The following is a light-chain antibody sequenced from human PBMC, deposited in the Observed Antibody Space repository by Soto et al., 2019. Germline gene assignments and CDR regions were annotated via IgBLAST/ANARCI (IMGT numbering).Light chain of an antibody. CDR1: QGVATT. CDR2: GAS. CDR3: QQYGTSPWT. Sequence: EIVIAQSSGSLSVSPGESVTLSFKASQGVATTLAWYRQQPGQAPRLLIYGASSRATGIPDRFSGSGSETDFTLTISRLEPEDFAVYYCQQYGTSPWTFGQGTKVDIK. J-gene: IGKJ1*01. V-gene: IGKV3-20*01.